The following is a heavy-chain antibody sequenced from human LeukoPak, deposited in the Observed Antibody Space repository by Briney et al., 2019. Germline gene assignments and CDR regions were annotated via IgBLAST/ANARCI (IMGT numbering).Heavy chain of an antibody. Sequence: PSETLSLTCAVSGYSITSSSWWGWIRQPPGKGLEWIGYIYHSGTTHYNPSLQSRVTMSVDTSKNQFSLKLSSVTAVDTAVYYCARKENVYYYFDYGGQGTLVTVSS. V-gene: IGHV4-28*01. CDR2: IYHSGTT. CDR3: ARKENVYYYFDY. J-gene: IGHJ4*02. D-gene: IGHD3-10*01. CDR1: GYSITSSSW.